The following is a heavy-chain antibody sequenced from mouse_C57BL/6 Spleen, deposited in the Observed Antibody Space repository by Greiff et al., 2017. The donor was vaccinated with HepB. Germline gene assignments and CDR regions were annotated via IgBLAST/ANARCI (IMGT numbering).Heavy chain of an antibody. D-gene: IGHD1-1*01. CDR1: GYTFTSYW. Sequence: VQLQQPGAELVKPGASVKMSCKASGYTFTSYWITWVKQRPGQGLEWIGDIYPGSGSTNYNEKFKSKATLTVDTSSSTAYMQLSSLTSEDSAVYYCARRFITTVGGYFDVWGTGTTVTVSS. J-gene: IGHJ1*03. CDR2: IYPGSGST. V-gene: IGHV1-55*01. CDR3: ARRFITTVGGYFDV.